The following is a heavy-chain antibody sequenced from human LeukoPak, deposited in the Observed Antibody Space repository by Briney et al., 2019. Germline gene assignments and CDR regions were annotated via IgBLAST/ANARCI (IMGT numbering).Heavy chain of an antibody. D-gene: IGHD6-19*01. J-gene: IGHJ6*03. CDR2: IYSGGST. CDR1: GGSISSSSYY. CDR3: ARSLGSGWFRYYYYYMDV. V-gene: IGHV3-66*01. Sequence: ETLSLTCTVSGGSISSSSYYMSWVRQAPGKGLEWVSVIYSGGSTYYADSVKGRFTISRDNSKNTLYLQMNSLRAEDTAVYYCARSLGSGWFRYYYYYMDVWGKGTTVTISS.